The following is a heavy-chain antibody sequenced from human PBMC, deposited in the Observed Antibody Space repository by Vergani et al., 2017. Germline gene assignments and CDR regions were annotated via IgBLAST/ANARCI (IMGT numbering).Heavy chain of an antibody. V-gene: IGHV3-15*01. J-gene: IGHJ3*02. CDR2: IKSKTDGETT. CDR3: TTDNQQSSRGHFRCTNCYGGVFDI. CDR1: GFTFINAW. Sequence: EVQLVESGGGLVKPGGSLRLSCAASGFTFINAWMTWVRQATGKGREWVGRIKSKTDGETTYYAAPVKGKFTISRDDSNNTLYLQMNSLKTEDTAVYYCTTDNQQSSRGHFRCTNCYGGVFDIWGQGTVVTGSS. D-gene: IGHD2-2*01.